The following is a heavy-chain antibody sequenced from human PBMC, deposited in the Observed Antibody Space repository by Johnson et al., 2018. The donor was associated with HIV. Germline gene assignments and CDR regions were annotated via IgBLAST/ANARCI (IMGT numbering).Heavy chain of an antibody. CDR3: ARDLAMIVGAYAFDI. CDR2: ISYDESNK. D-gene: IGHD3-22*01. CDR1: GFTFTSYA. J-gene: IGHJ3*02. Sequence: QVQLVESGGGVVQPGRSLRLSCAASGFTFTSYAMHWVRQAPGKGLEWVAVISYDESNKYYADSVKVRFTISGDNSKNTLYLQMSSLRAADTAVYYCARDLAMIVGAYAFDIWGRGTMVTVSS. V-gene: IGHV3-30*04.